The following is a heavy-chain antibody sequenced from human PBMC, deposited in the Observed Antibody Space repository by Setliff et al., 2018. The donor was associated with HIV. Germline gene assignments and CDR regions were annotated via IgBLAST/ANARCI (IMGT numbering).Heavy chain of an antibody. CDR2: IYSGGIT. CDR3: ATLWFGELLIHSYYYMDV. D-gene: IGHD3-10*01. Sequence: SETLSLTCTVSGGSISGYYWSWVRQPPGKGLEWIGYIYSGGITKYNPSLKSRVTISVDTSKNRFSLKLSSVTAADTAVYYCATLWFGELLIHSYYYMDVCGKGTTVTVSS. V-gene: IGHV4-59*08. J-gene: IGHJ6*03. CDR1: GGSISGYY.